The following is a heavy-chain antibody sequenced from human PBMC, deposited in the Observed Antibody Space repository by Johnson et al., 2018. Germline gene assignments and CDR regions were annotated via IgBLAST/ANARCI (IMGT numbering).Heavy chain of an antibody. CDR2: IYSGGST. Sequence: VQLGQSGGNLVQPGGSLRLSCAASGFTVSTNYMSWVRQAPGKGLEWVSVIYSGGSTNYADAVKGRFTISRDNSKNTLYLQMNSLRAEDSAVYYCAREDISGYYFRHWGQGTLVTVSS. V-gene: IGHV3-66*02. J-gene: IGHJ1*01. D-gene: IGHD3-22*01. CDR3: AREDISGYYFRH. CDR1: GFTVSTNY.